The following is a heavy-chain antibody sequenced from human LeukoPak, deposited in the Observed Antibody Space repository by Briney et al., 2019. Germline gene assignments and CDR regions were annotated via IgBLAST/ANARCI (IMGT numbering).Heavy chain of an antibody. CDR3: ARGRSKGSQYYYDSSGYYPHYFDY. J-gene: IGHJ4*02. D-gene: IGHD3-22*01. V-gene: IGHV4-34*01. Sequence: SETLSLTCTVSGDSISSYYWSWIRQPPGKGLEWIGEINHSGSTNYNPSLKSRVTISVDTSKNQFSLKLSSVTAADTAVYYCARGRSKGSQYYYDSSGYYPHYFDYWGQGTLVTVSS. CDR1: GDSISSYY. CDR2: INHSGST.